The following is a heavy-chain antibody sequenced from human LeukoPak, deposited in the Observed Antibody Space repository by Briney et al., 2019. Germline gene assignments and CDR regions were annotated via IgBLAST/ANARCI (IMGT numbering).Heavy chain of an antibody. J-gene: IGHJ3*02. D-gene: IGHD3-22*01. CDR3: AKVGVWYYDSSGYGRRDSDAFDI. Sequence: SGGSLRLSCAASGFTFSSYGMHWVRQAPGKGLEWVAVISYDGSNKYYADSVKGRFTISRDNSKNTLYLQMNSLRAEDTAVYYCAKVGVWYYDSSGYGRRDSDAFDIWGQGTMVTVSS. V-gene: IGHV3-30*18. CDR1: GFTFSSYG. CDR2: ISYDGSNK.